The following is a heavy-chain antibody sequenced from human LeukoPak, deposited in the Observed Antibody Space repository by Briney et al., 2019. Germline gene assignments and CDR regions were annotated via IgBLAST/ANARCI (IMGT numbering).Heavy chain of an antibody. CDR2: ISAYNGNT. J-gene: IGHJ4*01. CDR1: GYTFTSYG. V-gene: IGHV1-18*01. Sequence: ASVKVSCKASGYTFTSYGISWVRQAPGQGLEWMGWISAYNGNTNYAQKLQGRVTMTTDTSTSTAYMELRSLRSDDTAVYYCARVAVFPPSGSYPLPDYWGQEPWSPSPQ. D-gene: IGHD1-26*01. CDR3: ARVAVFPPSGSYPLPDY.